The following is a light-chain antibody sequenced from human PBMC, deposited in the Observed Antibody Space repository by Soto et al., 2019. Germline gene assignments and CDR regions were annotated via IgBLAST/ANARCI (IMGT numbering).Light chain of an antibody. Sequence: DIQMTQSPSTLSASVGDRVTITCRASQSINSWLAWYQQKPGKAPKLLIYKASSLESGVTSRFSGRGSGTELTLTISSLQPDDFASYFCQQYNSYPSTFGQGTKVEIK. CDR3: QQYNSYPST. V-gene: IGKV1-5*03. J-gene: IGKJ1*01. CDR2: KAS. CDR1: QSINSW.